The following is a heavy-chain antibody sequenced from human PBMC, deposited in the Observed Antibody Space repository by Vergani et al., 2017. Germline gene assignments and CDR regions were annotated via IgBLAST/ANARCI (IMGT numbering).Heavy chain of an antibody. CDR2: INPTTGNP. CDR3: ARAKRGRLAVGATDS. V-gene: IGHV7-4-1*01. D-gene: IGHD6-19*01. Sequence: QEQLVQSGSELKKPGASVKVSCKASGYSFNNYAIHWVRQAPGQGLEWMGWINPTTGNPTYARAFTGRFVFSLDTSIKTAYLQVGGLKAEDTAVYFCARAKRGRLAVGATDSWGQGSLLTVSS. J-gene: IGHJ4*02. CDR1: GYSFNNYA.